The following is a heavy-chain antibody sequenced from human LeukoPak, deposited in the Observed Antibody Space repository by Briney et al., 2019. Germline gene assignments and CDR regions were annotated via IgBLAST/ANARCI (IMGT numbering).Heavy chain of an antibody. CDR2: IYYSGST. V-gene: IGHV4-59*01. CDR3: ARRAYSSGYYYFDY. CDR1: GGSISSNY. Sequence: SETLSLTCTVSGGSISSNYWSWIRQPPGEGLEWIGYIYYSGSTIYNPSLKSRVTISVGTSKNQFSLKLSSVTAADTAVYYCARRAYSSGYYYFDYWGQGTLVTVSS. D-gene: IGHD3-22*01. J-gene: IGHJ4*02.